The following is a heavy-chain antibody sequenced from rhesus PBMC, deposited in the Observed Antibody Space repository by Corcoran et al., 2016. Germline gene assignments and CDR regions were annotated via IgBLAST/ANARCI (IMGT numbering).Heavy chain of an antibody. CDR3: ARASYEDDYGYYYTDFDY. CDR2: ISGSSGST. D-gene: IGHD3-9*01. V-gene: IGHV4-65*01. Sequence: QVQLQESGPGLVKPSETLSLTCAVSGGSISSSNWWSWIRQPPGKGREWIGYISGSSGSTYYNPSLQSRVPISTDTSKNQFSLKLSTVPAADTAVYYCARASYEDDYGYYYTDFDYWGQGVLVTVSS. J-gene: IGHJ4*01. CDR1: GGSISSSNW.